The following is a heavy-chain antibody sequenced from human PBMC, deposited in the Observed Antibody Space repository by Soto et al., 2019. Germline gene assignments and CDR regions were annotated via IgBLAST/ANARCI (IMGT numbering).Heavy chain of an antibody. CDR2: IKSKTDGGTT. CDR1: GVTFSNAW. Sequence: RPKRLPWAAAGVTFSNAWVRWVRQAPGKGLEWVGRIKSKTDGGTTDYAAPVKGRFTISRDDSKNTLYLQMNSLKTEDTAVYYCTTGYLDTIFGVALDAFDIWGQGTMVTVSS. D-gene: IGHD3-3*01. J-gene: IGHJ3*02. V-gene: IGHV3-15*01. CDR3: TTGYLDTIFGVALDAFDI.